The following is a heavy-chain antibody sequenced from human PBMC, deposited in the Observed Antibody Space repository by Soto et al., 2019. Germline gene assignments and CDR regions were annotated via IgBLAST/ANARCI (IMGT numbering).Heavy chain of an antibody. J-gene: IGHJ6*03. CDR3: ARTGGYSGYSWVYYYYMDV. CDR1: GGTFSSYT. D-gene: IGHD5-12*01. CDR2: IIPILGIA. Sequence: GASVKVSCKASGGTFSSYTISWVRQAPGQGLDWMGRIIPILGIANYAQKFQGRVTITADKSTSTAYMELSSLRSEDTAVYYCARTGGYSGYSWVYYYYMDVWGKGTTVTVSS. V-gene: IGHV1-69*02.